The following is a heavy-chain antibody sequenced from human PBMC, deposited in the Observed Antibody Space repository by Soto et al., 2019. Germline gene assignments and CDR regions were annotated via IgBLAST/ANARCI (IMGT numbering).Heavy chain of an antibody. Sequence: QVQVVQSGAEVKKPGASVKISCKASGYTFSTHAMHWVRQAPGQILEWMGWINVGTGQTKQSHRFQDRISITRDTSASTDYMELSSLRSEDTSVYYCARGKGTEDNYYYDGLDIWGQVTTVTVSS. V-gene: IGHV1-3*01. D-gene: IGHD1-1*01. CDR3: ARGKGTEDNYYYDGLDI. CDR2: INVGTGQT. J-gene: IGHJ6*02. CDR1: GYTFSTHA.